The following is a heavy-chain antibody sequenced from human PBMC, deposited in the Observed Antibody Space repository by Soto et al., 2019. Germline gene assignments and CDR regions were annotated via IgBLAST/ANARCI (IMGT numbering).Heavy chain of an antibody. Sequence: GESLKISCKGSGYSFTSYWIGWVRQMPGKGLEWMGIIYPGDSDTRYSPSFQGQVTISADKSISTAYLQWSSLKASDTAMYYCARHAAVVVPAAMIGNWFDPWGQGTLVTVSS. CDR3: ARHAAVVVPAAMIGNWFDP. CDR1: GYSFTSYW. V-gene: IGHV5-51*01. D-gene: IGHD2-2*01. CDR2: IYPGDSDT. J-gene: IGHJ5*02.